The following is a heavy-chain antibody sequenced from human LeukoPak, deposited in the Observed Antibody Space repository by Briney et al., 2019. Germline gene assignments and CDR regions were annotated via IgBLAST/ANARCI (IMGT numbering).Heavy chain of an antibody. CDR3: ARRGNFDY. V-gene: IGHV4-59*12. J-gene: IGHJ4*02. D-gene: IGHD3-10*01. CDR1: GGPISNYY. Sequence: SETLSLTCAVSGGPISNYYWSWIRQPPGKGLEWIGCSHYTGNTNHNPSLKSQVTISVDTSKNQFSLRLSSVTAADTAVYYCARRGNFDYWGQGTLVTVSS. CDR2: SHYTGNT.